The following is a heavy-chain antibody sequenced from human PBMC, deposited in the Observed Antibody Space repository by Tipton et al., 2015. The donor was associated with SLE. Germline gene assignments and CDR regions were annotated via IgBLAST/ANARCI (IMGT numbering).Heavy chain of an antibody. J-gene: IGHJ4*02. CDR3: ARAVRYDSSRGYFDY. CDR1: GGSISSGYY. D-gene: IGHD3-3*01. CDR2: IYHSGST. V-gene: IGHV4-38-2*01. Sequence: TLSLTCAVSGGSISSGYYWGWIRQPPGKGLEWIGSIYHSGSTYYTPSLKSRVPISVDTSKNHFSLKLSSVTAADTAVYYCARAVRYDSSRGYFDYWGQGTLVTVSS.